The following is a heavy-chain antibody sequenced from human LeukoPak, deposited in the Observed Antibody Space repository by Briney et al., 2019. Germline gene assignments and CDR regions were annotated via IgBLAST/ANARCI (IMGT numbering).Heavy chain of an antibody. Sequence: GGSLRLSCAASGFTFSSYAMHWVRQAPGKGLEWVAVISYDGSNKYYADSVKGRFTISRDNSKNTLYLQMNSLRAEDTAVYYCEFGYYWGQGTLVTVSS. CDR1: GFTFSSYA. CDR3: EFGYY. V-gene: IGHV3-30*04. J-gene: IGHJ4*02. CDR2: ISYDGSNK. D-gene: IGHD3-10*01.